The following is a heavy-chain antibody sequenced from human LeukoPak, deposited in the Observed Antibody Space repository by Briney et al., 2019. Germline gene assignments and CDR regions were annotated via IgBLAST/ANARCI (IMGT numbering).Heavy chain of an antibody. CDR3: ARSLVGATLDVGY. J-gene: IGHJ4*02. Sequence: ASVKVSCKASGGTFSSYTISWVRQAPGQGLEWMGRIIPILGIANYAQKFQGRVTITADKSTSTAYMELSSLRSEDTAVYYCARSLVGATLDVGYWGQGTLVTVSS. CDR2: IIPILGIA. D-gene: IGHD1-26*01. CDR1: GGTFSSYT. V-gene: IGHV1-69*02.